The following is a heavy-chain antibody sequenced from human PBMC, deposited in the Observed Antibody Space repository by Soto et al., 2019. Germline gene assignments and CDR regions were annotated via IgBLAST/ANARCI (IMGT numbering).Heavy chain of an antibody. Sequence: QPGGSLRLSCAASGFTFSSYAMSWVRQAPGKGLEWVSAISGSGGSTYYADSVKGRFTISRDNSKNTLYLQMNSLRAEDTAVYYCAKDAAYYVPYYYYGMDVWGQGTTVTVSS. D-gene: IGHD1-26*01. CDR2: ISGSGGST. CDR1: GFTFSSYA. CDR3: AKDAAYYVPYYYYGMDV. V-gene: IGHV3-23*01. J-gene: IGHJ6*02.